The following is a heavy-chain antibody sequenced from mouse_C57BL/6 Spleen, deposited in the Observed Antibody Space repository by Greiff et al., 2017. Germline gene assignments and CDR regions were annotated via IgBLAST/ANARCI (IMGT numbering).Heavy chain of an antibody. J-gene: IGHJ1*03. CDR2: ISSGSSTI. CDR3: ARMGGSTPYYWYFDV. Sequence: EVKLMESGGGLVKPGGSLKLSCAASGFTFSDYGMHWVRQAPEKGLEWVAYISSGSSTIYYADTVKGRFTISRDNAKNTLFLQKTSLRSEDTAMYYCARMGGSTPYYWYFDVWGTGTTVTVSS. CDR1: GFTFSDYG. D-gene: IGHD1-1*01. V-gene: IGHV5-17*01.